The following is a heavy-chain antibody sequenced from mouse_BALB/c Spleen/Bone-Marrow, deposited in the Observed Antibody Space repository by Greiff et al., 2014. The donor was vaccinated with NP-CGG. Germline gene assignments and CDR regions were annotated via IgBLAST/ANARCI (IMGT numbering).Heavy chain of an antibody. Sequence: VQLQQSGPGLVAPSQSLSITCTVSEFSLTSYGVHWVRQPPGKGLEWLGVIWAGGSINYNSALMSRLSISKDNSKSQVFLKMNSLQTDDTAMYCCARGGSSRAWFAYWGQGTLVTVSA. CDR2: IWAGGSI. CDR3: ARGGSSRAWFAY. V-gene: IGHV2-9*02. CDR1: EFSLTSYG. D-gene: IGHD1-1*01. J-gene: IGHJ3*01.